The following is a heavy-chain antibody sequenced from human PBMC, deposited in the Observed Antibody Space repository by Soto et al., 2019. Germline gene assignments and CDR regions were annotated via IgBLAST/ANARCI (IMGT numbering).Heavy chain of an antibody. J-gene: IGHJ6*02. D-gene: IGHD2-2*02. CDR2: ISYDGSNK. CDR1: GFTFSSYA. V-gene: IGHV3-30-3*02. Sequence: GGSLRLSCAASGFTFSSYAMHWVRQAPGKGLEWVAVISYDGSNKYYADSVKGRFTISRDNSKNTLYLQMNSLRAEDTAVYYCAKNLDCSSTSCYIEWGDYYYGMDVWGQGTTVTVSS. CDR3: AKNLDCSSTSCYIEWGDYYYGMDV.